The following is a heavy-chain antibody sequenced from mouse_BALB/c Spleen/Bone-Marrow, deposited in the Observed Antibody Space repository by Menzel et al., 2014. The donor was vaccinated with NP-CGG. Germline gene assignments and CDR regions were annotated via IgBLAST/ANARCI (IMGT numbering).Heavy chain of an antibody. V-gene: IGHV1S130*01. CDR2: IHPSSGNT. CDR3: AREKIYGNYLWYFDV. D-gene: IGHD2-1*01. Sequence: VQLQQSGSVLVRPGASVKLSCKASGYTFTSSWMHWAKQRPGQGLEWIGEIHPSSGNTNYSEKLKGKATLTVDTSSSTAYVDLSSLTSEDSAVYYCAREKIYGNYLWYFDVWGAGTTVTVSS. CDR1: GYTFTSSW. J-gene: IGHJ1*01.